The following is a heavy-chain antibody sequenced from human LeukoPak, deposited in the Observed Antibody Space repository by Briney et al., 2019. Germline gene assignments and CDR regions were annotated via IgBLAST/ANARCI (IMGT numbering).Heavy chain of an antibody. V-gene: IGHV3-74*01. D-gene: IGHD3-22*01. Sequence: PGGSLRLSCAASGFTFSKYWMLWVRQAPGKGLESVSRINTDGTVTTYADSVKGRFTVSRDNADNTMFLQMNSVRDEDTAVYYCARAGTVVDYDPSDAFDVWGQGTMVTVSS. CDR1: GFTFSKYW. J-gene: IGHJ3*01. CDR2: INTDGTVT. CDR3: ARAGTVVDYDPSDAFDV.